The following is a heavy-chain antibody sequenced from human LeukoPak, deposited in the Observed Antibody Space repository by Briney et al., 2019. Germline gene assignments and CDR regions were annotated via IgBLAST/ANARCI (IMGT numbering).Heavy chain of an antibody. CDR3: AKAPVADIVVVPAAIHFDY. CDR2: ISGSGGST. CDR1: GFTFSSYA. D-gene: IGHD2-2*01. J-gene: IGHJ4*02. V-gene: IGHV3-23*01. Sequence: GGSLRLSCAASGFTFSSYAMSWVRQAPGKGLEWVSAISGSGGSTYYADSVKGRFTISRDNPKNTLYLQMNSLRAEDTAVYYCAKAPVADIVVVPAAIHFDYWGQGTLVTVSS.